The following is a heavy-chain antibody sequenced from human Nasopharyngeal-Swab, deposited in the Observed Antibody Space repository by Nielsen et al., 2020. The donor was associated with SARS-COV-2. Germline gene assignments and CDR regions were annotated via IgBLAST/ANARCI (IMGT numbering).Heavy chain of an antibody. CDR3: ARQGVFVPAYFHQYYMDV. V-gene: IGHV3-7*03. Sequence: GESLKIFCAASGFSFSTYWMTWVRQAPGKGLEWVANIKQDGSEKYYVDSVKGRFTVSRDNPKNLLYLQVNSLRAEDTAVYYCARQGVFVPAYFHQYYMDVWGKGTTVTASS. CDR1: GFSFSTYW. CDR2: IKQDGSEK. D-gene: IGHD3-16*02. J-gene: IGHJ6*03.